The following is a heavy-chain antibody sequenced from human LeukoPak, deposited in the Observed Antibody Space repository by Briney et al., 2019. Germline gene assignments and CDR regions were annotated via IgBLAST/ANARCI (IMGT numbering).Heavy chain of an antibody. Sequence: GGSLRLSCAASGFTFSSYAMHWVRQAPGKGLEWVAVISYDGSNKYYADSVKGRFTISRDNSKNTLYLQMNSLRAGDTAVYYCASAGGELPSYYFDYWGQGTLVTVSS. CDR2: ISYDGSNK. J-gene: IGHJ4*02. CDR3: ASAGGELPSYYFDY. D-gene: IGHD3-16*01. V-gene: IGHV3-30-3*01. CDR1: GFTFSSYA.